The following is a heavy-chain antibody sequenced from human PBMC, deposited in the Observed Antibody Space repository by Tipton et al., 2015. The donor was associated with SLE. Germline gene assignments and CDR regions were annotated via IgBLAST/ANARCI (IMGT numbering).Heavy chain of an antibody. CDR1: GFTFSNAW. V-gene: IGHV3-15*01. CDR2: IKSKTDGGTT. Sequence: SLRLSCAASGFTFSNAWMSWVRQAPGKGLEWVGRIKSKTDGGTTDYAAPVKGRFTISRDDPKNTLYLQMNSLKTEDTAVYYCTTDHYYGSGSYSTFDYWGQGALVTVSS. J-gene: IGHJ4*02. D-gene: IGHD3-10*01. CDR3: TTDHYYGSGSYSTFDY.